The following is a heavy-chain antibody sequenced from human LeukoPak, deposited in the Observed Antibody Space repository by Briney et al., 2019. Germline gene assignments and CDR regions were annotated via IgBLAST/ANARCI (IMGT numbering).Heavy chain of an antibody. CDR3: ARDRSSSWYPNYYYGMDV. J-gene: IGHJ6*02. V-gene: IGHV1-18*01. CDR1: GYTFTSYG. CDR2: ISAYNGNT. D-gene: IGHD6-13*01. Sequence: EASVKVSCKASGYTFTSYGISWVRQAPGQGLEWMGWISAYNGNTNYAQKLQGRVTMTTDTSTSTAYVELRSLRSDDTAVYYCARDRSSSWYPNYYYGMDVWGQGTTVTVSS.